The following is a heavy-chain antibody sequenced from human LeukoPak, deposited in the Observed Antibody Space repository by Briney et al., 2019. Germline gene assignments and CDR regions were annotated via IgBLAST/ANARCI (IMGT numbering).Heavy chain of an antibody. CDR3: AKDYYDSSGYQLSGYFDY. D-gene: IGHD3-22*01. Sequence: PGGSLRLSCAASRFTFSSYAMSWVRQAPGKGLGWVSAISGSGGSTYYADSVKGRFTISRDNSKNTLYLQMNSLRAEDTAVYYCAKDYYDSSGYQLSGYFDYWGQGTLVTVSS. J-gene: IGHJ4*02. V-gene: IGHV3-23*01. CDR1: RFTFSSYA. CDR2: ISGSGGST.